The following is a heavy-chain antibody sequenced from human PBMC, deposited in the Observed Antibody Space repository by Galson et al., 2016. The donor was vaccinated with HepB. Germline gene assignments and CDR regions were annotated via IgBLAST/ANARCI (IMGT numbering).Heavy chain of an antibody. CDR3: ARATMTKDLDY. V-gene: IGHV3-23*01. CDR2: VSGRGVST. Sequence: SLRLSCAASGFTFSSYAMSWVRQAPGKGLEWVSTVSGRGVSTYYADSVKGRFTISRDNSKKTMDLQMCSLRAEDTAVYYCARATMTKDLDYWGQGTLVSVSS. D-gene: IGHD1-1*01. CDR1: GFTFSSYA. J-gene: IGHJ4*02.